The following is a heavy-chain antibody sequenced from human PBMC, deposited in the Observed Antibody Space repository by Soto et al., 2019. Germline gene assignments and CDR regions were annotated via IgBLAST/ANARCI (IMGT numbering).Heavy chain of an antibody. Sequence: EVQLLESGGDLVQPGGSLRLSCVASGITFGSRAMSWVRQAPGEGLGWVSTITDNGGDSKYADSVRGRFTISRDNSKNSLYLQMNSLRAEDTAVYYCARGEVAAPYYYYYGMDVWGQGTTVTVSS. CDR2: ITDNGGDS. J-gene: IGHJ6*02. CDR1: GITFGSRA. V-gene: IGHV3-23*01. D-gene: IGHD6-13*01. CDR3: ARGEVAAPYYYYYGMDV.